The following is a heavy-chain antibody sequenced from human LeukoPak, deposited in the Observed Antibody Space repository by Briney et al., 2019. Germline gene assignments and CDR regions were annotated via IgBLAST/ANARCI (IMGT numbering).Heavy chain of an antibody. J-gene: IGHJ4*02. CDR1: GYTFRNYG. CDR2: ISASDGNT. D-gene: IGHD6-13*01. V-gene: IGHV1-18*01. CDR3: VRDPPQQLARLGFDY. Sequence: ASVKVSCKAFGYTFRNYGISWVRRAPGQGFEWMGWISASDGNTDYVQKFRDRFTMTTGTSASTAYMELRSLTSDDTAVYYCVRDPPQQLARLGFDYWGQGTLVTVSS.